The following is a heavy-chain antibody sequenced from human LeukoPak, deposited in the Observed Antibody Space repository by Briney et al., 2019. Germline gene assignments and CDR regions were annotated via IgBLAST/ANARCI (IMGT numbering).Heavy chain of an antibody. CDR3: AKDQAVAGLFDY. J-gene: IGHJ4*02. V-gene: IGHV3-30*04. CDR1: GFTFSSYA. D-gene: IGHD6-19*01. CDR2: ISYDGSNK. Sequence: GGSLRLSCAASGFTFSSYAMHWVRQAPGKGLEWVAVISYDGSNKYYADSVKGRFTISRDNSKNTLYLQMNSLRAEDTAVYYCAKDQAVAGLFDYWGQGTLVTVSS.